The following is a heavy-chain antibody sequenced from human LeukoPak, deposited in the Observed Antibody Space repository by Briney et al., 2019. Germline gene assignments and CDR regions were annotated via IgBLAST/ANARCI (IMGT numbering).Heavy chain of an antibody. CDR1: GFIFSNAW. CDR2: IKQDGSKK. CDR3: TRVGYIDEGIDY. V-gene: IGHV3-7*04. J-gene: IGHJ4*02. D-gene: IGHD5-24*01. Sequence: EAGGSLRLSCAASGFIFSNAWMTWVRQAPGKGLEWVANIKQDGSKKSYVDSVKGRFTISRDNAKNSLYLQMNSLRAEDTAIYYCTRVGYIDEGIDYWGQGTLVTVSS.